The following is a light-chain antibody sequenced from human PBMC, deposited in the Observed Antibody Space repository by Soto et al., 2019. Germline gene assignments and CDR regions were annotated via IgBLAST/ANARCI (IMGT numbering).Light chain of an antibody. Sequence: EIVLTQSPGTLSLSPGERATLSCRASQSVSSNYLAWYQQKPGQAPRLLIYGASGRATGIPDRFSGSGSGTDFTLTISRLEPEDFAVYYCQQYAGSPPITFGQGTRLEIK. J-gene: IGKJ5*01. CDR3: QQYAGSPPIT. V-gene: IGKV3-20*01. CDR2: GAS. CDR1: QSVSSNY.